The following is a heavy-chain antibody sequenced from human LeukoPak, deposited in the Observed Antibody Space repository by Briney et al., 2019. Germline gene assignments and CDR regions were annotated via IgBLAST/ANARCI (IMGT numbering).Heavy chain of an antibody. J-gene: IGHJ4*02. CDR2: INSGSTYT. CDR3: ARSLTTLAYEGY. V-gene: IGHV3-21*01. D-gene: IGHD1-1*01. CDR1: GFTFSSYM. Sequence: GGSLRLSCAASGFTFSSYMMNWVRQAPGKGLEWVSSINSGSTYTYYTESVKGRFTVSRDNAKNSLFLQMNSLRAEDTAIYYCARSLTTLAYEGYWGQGTLVTVSS.